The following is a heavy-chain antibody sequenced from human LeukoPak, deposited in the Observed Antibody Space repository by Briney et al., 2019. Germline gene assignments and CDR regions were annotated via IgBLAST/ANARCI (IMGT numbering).Heavy chain of an antibody. CDR3: AKDSRQAFQWLLH. D-gene: IGHD6-19*01. CDR2: ISYDGSNK. CDR1: GFTFSSYA. Sequence: GRSLRLSCAASGFTFSSYAMHWVRQAPGKGLEWVALISYDGSNKYYADSMKGRFTISRDNSKNTLDLQMNSLRGEDTAVYYCAKDSRQAFQWLLHWGQGTLVTVSS. V-gene: IGHV3-30*04. J-gene: IGHJ4*02.